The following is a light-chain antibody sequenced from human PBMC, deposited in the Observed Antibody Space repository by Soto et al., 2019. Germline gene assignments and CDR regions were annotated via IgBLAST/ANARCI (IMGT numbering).Light chain of an antibody. Sequence: QSALTQPPSASGSPGQSVTISCTGTSSDVGAYKYVSWYQQYPGKAPKLMIYEVSKRPSGVPDRFSGSKSGNTASLTVSGLQAEDEADYYCTSYVGSDTWVFGGGTMLAVL. CDR1: SSDVGAYKY. CDR3: TSYVGSDTWV. V-gene: IGLV2-8*01. J-gene: IGLJ3*02. CDR2: EVS.